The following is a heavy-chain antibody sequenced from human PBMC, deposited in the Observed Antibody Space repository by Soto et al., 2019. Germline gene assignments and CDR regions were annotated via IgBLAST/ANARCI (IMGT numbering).Heavy chain of an antibody. CDR3: ARGSGRQVYNYYGMDV. V-gene: IGHV4-59*01. J-gene: IGHJ6*02. D-gene: IGHD3-10*01. CDR2: IYYGGSP. Sequence: SETLSLTCTVSGGPINNYYWSWIRQPPGKGLEWIGYIYYGGSPNYSPSLKSRVTISADTSKNQISLKVSSVTAADTAVYYCARGSGRQVYNYYGMDVWGQGTTVTVSS. CDR1: GGPINNYY.